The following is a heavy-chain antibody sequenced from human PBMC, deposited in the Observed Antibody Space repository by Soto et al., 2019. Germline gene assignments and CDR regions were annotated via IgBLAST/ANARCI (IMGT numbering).Heavy chain of an antibody. Sequence: GESLKISCNGSGYSFTSYWISWVRQMPWKGLEWMGRIDPSDSYTNYSPSFQGHVTISADKSISTAYLQWSSLKASDTAMYYCARHPRSYDSSGYYNYYYYYYGMDVWGQGTTVTVSS. V-gene: IGHV5-10-1*01. J-gene: IGHJ6*02. D-gene: IGHD3-22*01. CDR2: IDPSDSYT. CDR1: GYSFTSYW. CDR3: ARHPRSYDSSGYYNYYYYYYGMDV.